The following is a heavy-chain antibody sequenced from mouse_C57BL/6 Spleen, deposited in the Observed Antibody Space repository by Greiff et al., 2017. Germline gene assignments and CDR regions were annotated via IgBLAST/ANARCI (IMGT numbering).Heavy chain of an antibody. J-gene: IGHJ2*01. D-gene: IGHD4-1*01. CDR2: INPNNGGT. Sequence: VQLQQSGPELVKPGASVKISCKASGYTFTDYYMNWVKQSHGKSLEWIGDINPNNGGTSYNQKFKGKATLTVDKSSSTAYMELRSLTSEDSAVYYCAGLTGTDVDYWGQGTTLTVSS. CDR1: GYTFTDYY. CDR3: AGLTGTDVDY. V-gene: IGHV1-26*01.